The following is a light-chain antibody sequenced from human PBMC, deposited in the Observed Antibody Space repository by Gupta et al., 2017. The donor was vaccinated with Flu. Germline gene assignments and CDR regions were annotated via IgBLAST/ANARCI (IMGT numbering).Light chain of an antibody. V-gene: IGKV3-15*01. J-gene: IGKJ4*01. CDR2: GAS. Sequence: GERATLSCRASQSVSTSLAWYQQKPGQAPRLLIYGASTRATGIPARFSGSGSGTEFTLTISSLQSEDFAVYYCQQYSKWPLTFGGGTKVEIK. CDR3: QQYSKWPLT. CDR1: QSVSTS.